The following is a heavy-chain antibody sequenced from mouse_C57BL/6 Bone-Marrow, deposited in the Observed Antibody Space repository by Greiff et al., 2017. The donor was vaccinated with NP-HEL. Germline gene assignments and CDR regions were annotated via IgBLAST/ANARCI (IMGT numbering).Heavy chain of an antibody. CDR2: INPNNGGT. D-gene: IGHD1-1*01. V-gene: IGHV1-22*01. Sequence: VHVKQSGPELVKPGASVKMSCKASGYTFTDYNMHWVKQSHGKSLEWIGYINPNNGGTSYNQKFKGKATLTVNKSSSTAYMELRSLTSEDSAVYYCAREGDFITTVVAPGFAYWGQGTLVTVSA. CDR1: GYTFTDYN. J-gene: IGHJ3*01. CDR3: AREGDFITTVVAPGFAY.